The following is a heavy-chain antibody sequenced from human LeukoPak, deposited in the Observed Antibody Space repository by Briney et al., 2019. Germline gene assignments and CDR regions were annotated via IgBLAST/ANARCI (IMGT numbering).Heavy chain of an antibody. Sequence: PGGSLRLSCAASGFTFSSYEMNWVRQAPGKGLEWVSYISSSSSTIYYADSVKGRFTISRDNAKNSLYLQMNSLRAEDTAVYYCARDRESYCGGDCYLDAFDIWGQGTMVTVSS. J-gene: IGHJ3*02. CDR1: GFTFSSYE. D-gene: IGHD2-21*02. CDR2: ISSSSSTI. CDR3: ARDRESYCGGDCYLDAFDI. V-gene: IGHV3-48*01.